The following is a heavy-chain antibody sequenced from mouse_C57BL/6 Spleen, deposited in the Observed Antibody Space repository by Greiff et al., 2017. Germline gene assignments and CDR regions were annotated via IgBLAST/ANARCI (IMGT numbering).Heavy chain of an antibody. CDR1: GFSLSTSGMG. J-gene: IGHJ4*01. V-gene: IGHV8-12*01. CDR2: IYWDDDK. Sequence: QVTLKVSGPGILQSSQTLSLTCSFSGFSLSTSGMGVSWIRQPSGKGLEWLAHIYWDDDKRYNPSLKSRLTISKDTSRNQVFLKITSVDTADTATPSFSRRPLYDVSYAMDYWGQGTPPPVPS. D-gene: IGHD2-3*01. CDR3: SRRPLYDVSYAMDY.